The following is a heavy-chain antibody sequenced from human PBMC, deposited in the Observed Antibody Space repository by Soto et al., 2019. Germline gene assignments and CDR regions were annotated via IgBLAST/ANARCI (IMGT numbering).Heavy chain of an antibody. J-gene: IGHJ6*02. V-gene: IGHV4-34*01. CDR2: INHRGSI. CDR3: ARGSRMRIPAASGRDYYYHGLDV. D-gene: IGHD2-15*01. CDR1: GGSFSGYY. Sequence: QVQLQQWGAGLLKPSETLSLNCAVYGGSFSGYYWSWIRQPPGKGLEGNGEINHRGSINYNPSLKSRFTMSVDTSKNQFSLELNSVTAADTAVFYCARGSRMRIPAASGRDYYYHGLDVWGQGTAVTVSS.